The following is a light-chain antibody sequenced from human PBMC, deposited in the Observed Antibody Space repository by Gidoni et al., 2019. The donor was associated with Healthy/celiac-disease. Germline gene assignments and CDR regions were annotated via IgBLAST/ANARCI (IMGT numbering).Light chain of an antibody. CDR1: QSVSSY. Sequence: EITLTQPPATLSLSPGERATLSCRASQSVSSYLAWYHQKPGQAPRLLIYDASTWATGIPARFSGSGSGTDFTLTISSLEPDDFAVYYCQQRSNYLYTFGQGTKLEIK. J-gene: IGKJ2*01. CDR2: DAS. CDR3: QQRSNYLYT. V-gene: IGKV3-11*01.